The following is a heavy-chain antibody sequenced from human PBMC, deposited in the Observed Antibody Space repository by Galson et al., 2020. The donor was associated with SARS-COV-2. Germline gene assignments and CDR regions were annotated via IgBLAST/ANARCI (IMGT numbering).Heavy chain of an antibody. Sequence: SETLSLTCTVSGGSISSSSYYWGWIRQPPGKGLEWIGSIYYSGSTYYNPSLKSRVTISVDTSKNQFSLKLSSVTAADTAVYYCASFEYFDWSGPRYWVQGTLVTVSS. D-gene: IGHD3-9*01. V-gene: IGHV4-39*01. CDR3: ASFEYFDWSGPRY. CDR1: GGSISSSSYY. CDR2: IYYSGST. J-gene: IGHJ4*02.